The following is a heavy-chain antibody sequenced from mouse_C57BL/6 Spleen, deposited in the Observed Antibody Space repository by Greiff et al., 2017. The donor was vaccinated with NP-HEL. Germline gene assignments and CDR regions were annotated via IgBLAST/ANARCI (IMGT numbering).Heavy chain of an antibody. V-gene: IGHV2-2*01. J-gene: IGHJ1*03. CDR1: GFSLTSYG. D-gene: IGHD1-1*01. CDR3: ARISGSSPYWYFEV. Sequence: QVQLQQSGPGLVQPSQSLSITCTVSGFSLTSYGVHWVRQSPGKGLEWLGVIWSGGSTDYNAAFISRLSISKDNSKSQVFFKMNSLQADDTAIYYCARISGSSPYWYFEVWGTGSTVTVSS. CDR2: IWSGGST.